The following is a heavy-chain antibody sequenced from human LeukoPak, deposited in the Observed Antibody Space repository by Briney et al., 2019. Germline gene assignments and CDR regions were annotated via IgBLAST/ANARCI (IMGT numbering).Heavy chain of an antibody. V-gene: IGHV1-8*02. J-gene: IGHJ6*03. D-gene: IGHD6-6*01. Sequence: GASVKVSCKASGYTFTSYDVNWVRQATGQGLEWMGWMNPNSGNTGYAQKFQGRVTMTRNSSISTAYMELSSLRSEDTAVYFCARARRARGYFMDVWGTGTTVTVSS. CDR3: ARARRARGYFMDV. CDR2: MNPNSGNT. CDR1: GYTFTSYD.